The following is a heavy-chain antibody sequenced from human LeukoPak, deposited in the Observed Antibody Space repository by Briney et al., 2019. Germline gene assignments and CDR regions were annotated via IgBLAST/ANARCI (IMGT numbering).Heavy chain of an antibody. CDR2: INPNSGGT. V-gene: IGHV1-2*02. D-gene: IGHD3-3*01. J-gene: IGHJ6*03. Sequence: GASVKVSCKASGYTFTGYYMHWVRQAPGQGLEWMGWINPNSGGTNYAQKFQGRVTMTRDTSISTAYMELSRLRSDDTAVYYCAREKRITIFGVAKMGYMDVWGKGTTVTVSS. CDR1: GYTFTGYY. CDR3: AREKRITIFGVAKMGYMDV.